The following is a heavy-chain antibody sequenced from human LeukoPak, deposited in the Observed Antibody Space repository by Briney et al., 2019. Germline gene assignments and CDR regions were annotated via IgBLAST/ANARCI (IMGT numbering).Heavy chain of an antibody. CDR2: IYYSGST. J-gene: IGHJ4*02. Sequence: PSETLSLTCTVTGGSISSYYWSWIRQPPGKGLEWIGYIYYSGSTNYNPSLKSRVTISVDTSKNQFSLKLSSVTAADTAVYYCATSMVVNNAHFDYWGQGTLVTVSS. V-gene: IGHV4-59*01. D-gene: IGHD2-15*01. CDR3: ATSMVVNNAHFDY. CDR1: GGSISSYY.